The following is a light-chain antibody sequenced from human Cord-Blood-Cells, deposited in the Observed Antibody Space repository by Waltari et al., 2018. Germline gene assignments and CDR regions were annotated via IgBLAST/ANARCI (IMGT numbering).Light chain of an antibody. CDR1: SSDVGSYNL. CDR2: EGS. CDR3: CSHAGSSTYV. Sequence: QSALTQPASVSGSPGQSITISCTGTSSDVGSYNLVSWYQQHPGKAPKLMIYEGSKRPSGVSNRFSGSKSGNMASLTISGLQAEDEADYYCCSHAGSSTYVFGTGTKVTVL. J-gene: IGLJ1*01. V-gene: IGLV2-23*01.